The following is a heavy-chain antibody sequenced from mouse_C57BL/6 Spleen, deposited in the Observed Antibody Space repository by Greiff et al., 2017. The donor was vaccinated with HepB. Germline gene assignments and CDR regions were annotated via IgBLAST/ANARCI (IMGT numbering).Heavy chain of an antibody. CDR1: GYAFTNYL. CDR2: INPGDGDT. D-gene: IGHD2-14*01. CDR3: ARIYFRYYFDY. Sequence: QVQLQQSGAELVRPGTSVKVSCKASGYAFTNYLIEWVKQRPGQGLEWIGVINPGDGDTNYNGKFKGKATLTADKSSSTAYMQLSSLTSEDSAVYFCARIYFRYYFDYWGQGTTLTVSS. V-gene: IGHV1-54*01. J-gene: IGHJ2*01.